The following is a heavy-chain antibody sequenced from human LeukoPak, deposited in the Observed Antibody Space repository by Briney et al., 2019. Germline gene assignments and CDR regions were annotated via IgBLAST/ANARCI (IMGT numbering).Heavy chain of an antibody. D-gene: IGHD6-13*01. V-gene: IGHV6-1*01. CDR2: TYYRSKWYN. CDR3: ARYSGLAAAGTIQPY. J-gene: IGHJ4*02. Sequence: SQTLSLTCAISGDSVSSNSAAWNWLRQSPSRGLEWLGRTYYRSKWYNDYAVSVKSRITINPDTSKNQFSLQLNSVTPEDTAVHYCARYSGLAAAGTIQPYWGQGTLVTVSS. CDR1: GDSVSSNSAA.